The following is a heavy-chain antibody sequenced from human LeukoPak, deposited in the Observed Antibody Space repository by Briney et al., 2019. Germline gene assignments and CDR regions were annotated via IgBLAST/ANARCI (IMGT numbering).Heavy chain of an antibody. Sequence: PGRSLRLSCAASGFTFSSYSMNCVRQTPGERHEWVSSISSSSSYINYADSVKGRFTISRDNSKNSLSLQMNSLRAEDTALYYCAKDGKNFFDYWGQGTLVTVSS. J-gene: IGHJ4*02. V-gene: IGHV3-21*04. D-gene: IGHD1-26*01. CDR3: AKDGKNFFDY. CDR1: GFTFSSYS. CDR2: ISSSSSYI.